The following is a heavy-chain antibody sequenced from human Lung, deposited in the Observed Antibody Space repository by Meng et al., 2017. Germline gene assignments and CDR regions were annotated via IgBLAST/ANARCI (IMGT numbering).Heavy chain of an antibody. J-gene: IGHJ4*02. CDR1: GASLSYCY. CDR3: ARGSTRVAHDFDY. Sequence: VALSRWGPGLLKPSEPLSLTCVVSGASLSYCYCCWIRQPPGKGLEWIEEINHSGSTNYNPTLESRAPISVDTSKNNLTLKLSFVPAADSAVYACARGSTRVAHDFDYWGQGTLVTVSS. D-gene: IGHD5-12*01. V-gene: IGHV4-34*01. CDR2: INHSGST.